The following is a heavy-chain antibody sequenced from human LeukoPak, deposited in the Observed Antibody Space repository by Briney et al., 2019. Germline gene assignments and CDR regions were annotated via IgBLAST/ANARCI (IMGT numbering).Heavy chain of an antibody. D-gene: IGHD6-19*01. CDR3: ARRGAVPVEYLQY. CDR2: INPNSGVT. CDR1: GYTFTGYY. Sequence: ASVKVSCKASGYTFTGYYIHWVRQAPGQGLEWMGWINPNSGVTNYVQNFQGRVTMTRDTSISTAYMELSRLTSDDTAVYYCARRGAVPVEYLQYWGQGTLVTVSS. V-gene: IGHV1-2*02. J-gene: IGHJ1*01.